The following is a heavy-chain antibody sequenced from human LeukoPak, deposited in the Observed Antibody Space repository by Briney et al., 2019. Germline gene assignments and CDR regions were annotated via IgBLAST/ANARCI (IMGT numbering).Heavy chain of an antibody. CDR2: ISNDGRSK. Sequence: GGSLRLSCAASGFNFSSDAMHWVRQAPGKGLEWVAVISNDGRSKYFADSVKGRFTISRDNSKNTLYLQMNSLTTEDTAVFYCAKGLAGYTSGWYGIFDYRGQGALVTVSS. CDR3: AKGLAGYTSGWYGIFDY. J-gene: IGHJ4*02. V-gene: IGHV3-30*18. D-gene: IGHD6-19*01. CDR1: GFNFSSDA.